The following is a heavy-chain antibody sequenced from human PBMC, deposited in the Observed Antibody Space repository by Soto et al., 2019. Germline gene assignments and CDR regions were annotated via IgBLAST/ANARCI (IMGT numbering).Heavy chain of an antibody. CDR3: ARSKTSPLKGADAFDI. Sequence: GGSLRLSCAASGFTFSSYAMHWVRQAPGKGLEWVAVISYDGSNKYYADSVKGRFTISRDNSKNTLYLQMNSLRAEDTAVYYCARSKTSPLKGADAFDIWGQGTMVTVSS. CDR2: ISYDGSNK. J-gene: IGHJ3*02. D-gene: IGHD3-16*01. V-gene: IGHV3-30*04. CDR1: GFTFSSYA.